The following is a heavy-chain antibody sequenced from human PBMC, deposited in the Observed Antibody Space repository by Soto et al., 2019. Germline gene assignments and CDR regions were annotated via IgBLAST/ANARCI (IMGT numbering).Heavy chain of an antibody. V-gene: IGHV4-59*01. CDR3: ARGPPWMDACDI. Sequence: QVQLQESGPGLVKPSETLSLTCTVSGVSISSDYWTWIRQSPGKGLEWIAYTSHTGTTDYNPSLKSRVTISLDTSKNQFSLKLSSVTAADTAVYYCARGPPWMDACDIWGQGTKVTVSP. J-gene: IGHJ3*02. CDR1: GVSISSDY. CDR2: TSHTGTT. D-gene: IGHD5-12*01.